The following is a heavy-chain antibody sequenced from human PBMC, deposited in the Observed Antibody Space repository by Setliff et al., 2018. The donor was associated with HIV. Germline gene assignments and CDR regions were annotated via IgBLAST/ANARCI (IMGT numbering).Heavy chain of an antibody. CDR3: ARGKNIVVVPAAPNWFDP. CDR1: GYTFTIYD. J-gene: IGHJ5*02. D-gene: IGHD2-2*01. V-gene: IGHV1-18*01. Sequence: GASVKVSCKASGYTFTIYDITWVRQAPGQGLEWMGWISAYNGNTNYAQKLQGRVTMTTDTSTSTAYMELRSLRSDDTAVYYCARGKNIVVVPAAPNWFDPWGQGTLVTVSS. CDR2: ISAYNGNT.